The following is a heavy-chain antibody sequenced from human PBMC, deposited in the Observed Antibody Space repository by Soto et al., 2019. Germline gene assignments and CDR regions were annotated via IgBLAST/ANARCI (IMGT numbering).Heavy chain of an antibody. Sequence: QVQLVQSGAEVKKPGASVKVSCKASGYTFTSYPMHWVRQAPGQRLEWMGWINPGNGNTKYSQKFQGRVTTTRDTSASTAYMELSSLRSEDTAVYCCARDKAGLGDYWGQGTLVTVSP. CDR1: GYTFTSYP. CDR2: INPGNGNT. CDR3: ARDKAGLGDY. J-gene: IGHJ4*02. V-gene: IGHV1-3*01.